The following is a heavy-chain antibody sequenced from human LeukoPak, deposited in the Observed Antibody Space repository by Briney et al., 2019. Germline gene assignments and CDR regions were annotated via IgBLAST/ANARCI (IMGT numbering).Heavy chain of an antibody. Sequence: GGSLRLSCAASGFTFSSYAMHWVRQAPGKGLEWVAVISYDGSNKYYADSVKGRFTISRDNSKNTLYLQMNSLRAEDTAVYYCARDYCSGGSCYFFDYWGQGTLVTVSS. CDR2: ISYDGSNK. V-gene: IGHV3-30*04. CDR1: GFTFSSYA. D-gene: IGHD2-15*01. J-gene: IGHJ4*02. CDR3: ARDYCSGGSCYFFDY.